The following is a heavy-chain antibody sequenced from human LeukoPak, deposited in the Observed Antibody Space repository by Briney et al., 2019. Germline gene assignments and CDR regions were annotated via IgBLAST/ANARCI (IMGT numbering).Heavy chain of an antibody. Sequence: GGSLRLSCAASGFTFSSYGMHWVRQAPGKGLEWVAFIRYDGSNKYYADSVKGRFTISRDNSKNTLYLQMNSLRAEDTAVYYCGAYPIPPSHGTYYFDYWGQGTLVTVSS. J-gene: IGHJ4*02. CDR3: GAYPIPPSHGTYYFDY. CDR2: IRYDGSNK. D-gene: IGHD5-24*01. V-gene: IGHV3-30*02. CDR1: GFTFSSYG.